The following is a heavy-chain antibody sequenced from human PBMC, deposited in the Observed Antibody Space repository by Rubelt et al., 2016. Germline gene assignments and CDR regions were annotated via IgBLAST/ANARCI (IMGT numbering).Heavy chain of an antibody. Sequence: QVQLVESGGGVVQPGGSLRLSCAASGFVFKTYAMHWVRQAPGKGLEWVAFLSFDGAETHYADSVKGRFTISRDNSKNTLYLQMNSLRAEDTAVYYWASAQLGDYYYGMDVWGQGTTVTVSS. D-gene: IGHD6-6*01. CDR2: LSFDGAET. CDR1: GFVFKTYA. J-gene: IGHJ6*02. CDR3: ASAQLGDYYYGMDV. V-gene: IGHV3-30*03.